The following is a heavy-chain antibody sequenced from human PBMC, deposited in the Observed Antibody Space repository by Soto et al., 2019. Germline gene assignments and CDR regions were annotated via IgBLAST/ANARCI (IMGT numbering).Heavy chain of an antibody. Sequence: GGSLRLSCAASGFTFSSYAMHWVRQAPGKGLEYVSAISSNGGSTYYADSVKGRLTISRDNSKNTLYLQMGSLRAEDMAVYYCARGSTRLVFPPFTFDYWGQGTLVTVSS. V-gene: IGHV3-64*02. D-gene: IGHD6-19*01. CDR3: ARGSTRLVFPPFTFDY. J-gene: IGHJ4*02. CDR2: ISSNGGST. CDR1: GFTFSSYA.